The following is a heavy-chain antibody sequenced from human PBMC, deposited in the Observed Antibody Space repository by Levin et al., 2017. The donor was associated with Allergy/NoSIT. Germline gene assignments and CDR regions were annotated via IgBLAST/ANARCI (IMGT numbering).Heavy chain of an antibody. D-gene: IGHD3-22*01. CDR1: GFTFSSYW. V-gene: IGHV3-74*01. Sequence: GESLKISCAASGFTFSSYWMHWVRQAPGKGLVWVSRINSAGSSTTYADSVKGRFTISRDNAKNTLYLQMNSLRAEDTAVYYCARVPYYYDSSGRRPYYFDYWGQGTLVTVSS. J-gene: IGHJ4*02. CDR2: INSAGSST. CDR3: ARVPYYYDSSGRRPYYFDY.